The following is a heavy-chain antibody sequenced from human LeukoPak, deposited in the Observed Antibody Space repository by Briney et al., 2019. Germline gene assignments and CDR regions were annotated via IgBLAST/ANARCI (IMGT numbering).Heavy chain of an antibody. Sequence: ASVKVSCKASGYTFTSYGISWVRQAPGQGLEWMGWISAYNGNTNYAQKLQGRVTMTTDTSTSTAYMELRSLRSDDTAVYYCARDSPPLYYYYYGMDVWGQGTTVTVSS. J-gene: IGHJ6*02. CDR1: GYTFTSYG. CDR2: ISAYNGNT. CDR3: ARDSPPLYYYYYGMDV. V-gene: IGHV1-18*01.